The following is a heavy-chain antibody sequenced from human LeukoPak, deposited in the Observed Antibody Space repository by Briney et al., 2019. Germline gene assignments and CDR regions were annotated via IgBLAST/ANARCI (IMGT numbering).Heavy chain of an antibody. Sequence: GGSLRLSCAASGFTFSSYAMHWVRQAPGKGLEYVSAISSNGGSTYYANSVKGRSTISRDNSKNTLYLQMGSLRAEDMAVYYCARVVGYSGYDPLSGAFDIWGQGTMVTVSS. CDR2: ISSNGGST. V-gene: IGHV3-64*01. J-gene: IGHJ3*02. CDR1: GFTFSSYA. CDR3: ARVVGYSGYDPLSGAFDI. D-gene: IGHD5-12*01.